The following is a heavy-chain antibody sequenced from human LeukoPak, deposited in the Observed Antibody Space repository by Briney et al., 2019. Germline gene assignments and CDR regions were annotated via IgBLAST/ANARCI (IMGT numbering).Heavy chain of an antibody. V-gene: IGHV4-59*01. D-gene: IGHD2-15*01. CDR3: ALGGGNYYYYYMDV. J-gene: IGHJ6*03. CDR2: IYYSGST. CDR1: GGSISSYY. Sequence: PSETLSLTRTVSGGSISSYYWSWIRQPPGKGLEWIGYIYYSGSTNYNPSLKSRVTISVDTSKNQFSLKLSSVTAADTAVYYCALGGGNYYYYYMDVWGKGTTVTVSS.